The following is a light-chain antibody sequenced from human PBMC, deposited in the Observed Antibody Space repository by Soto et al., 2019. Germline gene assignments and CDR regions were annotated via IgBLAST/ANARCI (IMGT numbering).Light chain of an antibody. Sequence: EIVLTQSPGTLSLSPGVRATLSCRASQSVSSSDLAWYQQKPGQAPRLLIYGASSRATGIPDRFSGSGSGTDFTLTISRLEPEDFAVYYCQQFGRSSWTFGQGTKV. CDR1: QSVSSSD. CDR2: GAS. CDR3: QQFGRSSWT. V-gene: IGKV3-20*01. J-gene: IGKJ1*01.